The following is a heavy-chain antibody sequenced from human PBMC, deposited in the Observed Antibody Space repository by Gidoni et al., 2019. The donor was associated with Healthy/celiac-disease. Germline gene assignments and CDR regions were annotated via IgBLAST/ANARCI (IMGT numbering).Heavy chain of an antibody. Sequence: QVQLVESGGGVVQPGRSLRLSCAASGFTSSSYGMHWVRQAPGKGLEWVAFIRYDGSNKYYADSVKGRFTISRDNSKNTLYLQMNSLRAEDTAVYYCAKDQDGGNPYAFDIWGQGTMVTVSS. V-gene: IGHV3-30*02. J-gene: IGHJ3*02. CDR3: AKDQDGGNPYAFDI. D-gene: IGHD2-15*01. CDR1: GFTSSSYG. CDR2: IRYDGSNK.